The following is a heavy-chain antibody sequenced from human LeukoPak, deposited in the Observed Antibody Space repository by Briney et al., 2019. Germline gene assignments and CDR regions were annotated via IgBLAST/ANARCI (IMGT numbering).Heavy chain of an antibody. CDR2: IYYSGST. Sequence: SETLSLTCTVSGGSISSSSYYWGWIRQPPGKGLEWIGSIYYSGSTYYNPSLKSRVTISVDTSKNQFSLKLSSVTAADTAVYYCASAPGDFDWFTPGVTWFDPWGQGTLVTVSS. D-gene: IGHD3-9*01. J-gene: IGHJ5*02. V-gene: IGHV4-39*07. CDR1: GGSISSSSYY. CDR3: ASAPGDFDWFTPGVTWFDP.